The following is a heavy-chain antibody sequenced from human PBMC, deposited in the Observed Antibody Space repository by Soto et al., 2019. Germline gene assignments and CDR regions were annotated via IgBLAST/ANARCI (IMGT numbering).Heavy chain of an antibody. CDR3: ARDDYYDSSGYP. Sequence: GGSLRLSCAASGFTFSSYGMHWVRQAPGKGLEWVAVIWYDGSSKYYADSVKGRFTISRDNSKNTLYLQMNSLRAEDTAVYYCARDDYYDSSGYPWGQGTLVTVSS. D-gene: IGHD3-22*01. CDR2: IWYDGSSK. CDR1: GFTFSSYG. J-gene: IGHJ5*02. V-gene: IGHV3-33*01.